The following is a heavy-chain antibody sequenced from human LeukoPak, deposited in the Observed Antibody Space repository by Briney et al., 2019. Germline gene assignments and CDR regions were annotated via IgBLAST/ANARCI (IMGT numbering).Heavy chain of an antibody. D-gene: IGHD3-10*01. Sequence: SETLSLTCTVSGGSVSSGSYYWSWIRQPPGKGLEWIGYIYYSGSTNYNPSLKSRVTISVDTSKNQCSLKLSSVTAADTAVYYCATSVSYGSGVTNWFDPWGQGTLVTVSS. J-gene: IGHJ5*02. V-gene: IGHV4-61*01. CDR3: ATSVSYGSGVTNWFDP. CDR1: GGSVSSGSYY. CDR2: IYYSGST.